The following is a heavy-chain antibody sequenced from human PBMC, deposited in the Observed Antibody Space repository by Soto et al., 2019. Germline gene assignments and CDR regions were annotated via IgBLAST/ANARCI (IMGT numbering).Heavy chain of an antibody. CDR2: LLPIFGTT. J-gene: IGHJ5*02. CDR3: ARGYCGYATCNKWILNWLDP. V-gene: IGHV1-69*01. D-gene: IGHD2-21*01. Sequence: QVQMVQSGAEVKKPGSSVKVSCKASGVTLSDYPINWVRQAPGQGLEWMGGLLPIFGTTIYAQKFQGRLTITSDESTNTAYMELSDLRPEETAIFYCARGYCGYATCNKWILNWLDPWGQGTLVTVSS. CDR1: GVTLSDYP.